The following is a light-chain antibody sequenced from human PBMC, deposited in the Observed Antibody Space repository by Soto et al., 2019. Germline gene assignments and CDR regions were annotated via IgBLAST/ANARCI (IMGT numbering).Light chain of an antibody. Sequence: QSALTQPASVSGSPGQSITISCTGTSSDLGGYNFVSWYQHHPGKAPKLMIYQDSNRPSGVSNRFSGSKSGNTASLTISGLQAEDEADYYCCSYTSSSPYVFGTGTKVTVL. CDR1: SSDLGGYNF. CDR2: QDS. V-gene: IGLV2-14*01. J-gene: IGLJ1*01. CDR3: CSYTSSSPYV.